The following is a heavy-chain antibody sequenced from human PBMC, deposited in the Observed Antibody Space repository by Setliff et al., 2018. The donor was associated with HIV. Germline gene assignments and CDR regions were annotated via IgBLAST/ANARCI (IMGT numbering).Heavy chain of an antibody. J-gene: IGHJ6*03. V-gene: IGHV3-23*01. CDR3: AGEAWTSYRSSSGYYYYYMDV. CDR1: GFTFSSYA. Sequence: GGSLRLSCAASGFTFSSYAVSWVRQTPGKGLEWVSFISSSAGSTYYSDSVKGRFTISRDNSKNTLYLQMNSLRAEDTAVYYCAGEAWTSYRSSSGYYYYYMDVWGQGTTVTVSS. D-gene: IGHD6-6*01. CDR2: ISSSAGST.